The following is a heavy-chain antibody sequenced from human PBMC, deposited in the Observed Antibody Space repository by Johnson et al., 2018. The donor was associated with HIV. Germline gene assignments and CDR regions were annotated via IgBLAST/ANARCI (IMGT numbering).Heavy chain of an antibody. CDR1: GFTVSSNY. D-gene: IGHD5/OR15-5a*01. CDR3: ARDNLRAFDI. Sequence: EVQLVESGGGLVQPGGSLRLSCAASGFTVSSNYMSWVRQAPGKGLEWVSLLYSGGITYYADSGKGRFTISRDNSKNTLYLQMNSLRAEDTAVYYCARDNLRAFDIWGQGTMVTVSS. J-gene: IGHJ3*02. V-gene: IGHV3-66*01. CDR2: LYSGGIT.